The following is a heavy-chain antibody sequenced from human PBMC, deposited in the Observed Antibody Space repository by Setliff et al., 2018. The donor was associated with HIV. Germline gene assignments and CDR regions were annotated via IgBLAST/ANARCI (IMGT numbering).Heavy chain of an antibody. CDR3: AKSFNSGPTNWNIDV. D-gene: IGHD1-20*01. CDR1: EFTFSSYA. CDR2: IQYDESNK. V-gene: IGHV3-30*02. J-gene: IGHJ6*03. Sequence: GSLRLSCAASEFTFSSYAMSWVRQVPGKGLDWVTFIQYDESNKYYGDSVRGRFTISRDNSKNTLYLQMNSLRSEDTAVYYCAKSFNSGPTNWNIDVWGTGTTVTVSS.